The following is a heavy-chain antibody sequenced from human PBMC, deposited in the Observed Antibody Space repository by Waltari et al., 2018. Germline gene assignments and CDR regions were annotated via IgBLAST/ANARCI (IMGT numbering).Heavy chain of an antibody. Sequence: QVQLVQSGAEVKKPGASMRVSCEASGYTFTAYYMPWVRQAPGQGLEWMGWINPNSGGTIYAQNFQGRVTMTRDTSISTAYMELSGLRSDDTALYYCTRGGGTYNVDYWGQGTLVTVSS. CDR3: TRGGGTYNVDY. V-gene: IGHV1-2*02. D-gene: IGHD1-20*01. J-gene: IGHJ4*02. CDR2: INPNSGGT. CDR1: GYTFTAYY.